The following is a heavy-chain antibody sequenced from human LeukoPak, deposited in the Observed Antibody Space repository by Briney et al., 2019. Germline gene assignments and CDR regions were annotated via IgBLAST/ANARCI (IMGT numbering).Heavy chain of an antibody. D-gene: IGHD6-13*01. J-gene: IGHJ4*02. V-gene: IGHV1-2*02. CDR3: ARAEGIDY. CDR1: GYAFTAYF. CDR2: INPSSGGT. Sequence: GTSVKVPCKASGYAFTAYFMHWVRQAPGQGLEWMGWINPSSGGTMYAQSFQGRVTMTRDTSISTAYMELSSLTFDDTAVYYCARAEGIDYWGQGTLVTVSS.